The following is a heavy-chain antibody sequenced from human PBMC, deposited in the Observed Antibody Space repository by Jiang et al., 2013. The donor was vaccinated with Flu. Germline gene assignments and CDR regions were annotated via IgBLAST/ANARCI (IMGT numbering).Heavy chain of an antibody. Sequence: GSGLVKPSETLSLTCAVSGYSISSGYYWGWIRQPPGKGLEWIGSIYHSGSTYYNPSLKSRVTISVDTSKNQFXLKLSSVTAADTAVYYCARLGGFGELLFFSYWGQGTLVTVSS. CDR1: GYSISSGYY. CDR2: IYHSGST. J-gene: IGHJ4*02. D-gene: IGHD3-10*01. CDR3: ARLGGFGELLFFSY. V-gene: IGHV4-38-2*01.